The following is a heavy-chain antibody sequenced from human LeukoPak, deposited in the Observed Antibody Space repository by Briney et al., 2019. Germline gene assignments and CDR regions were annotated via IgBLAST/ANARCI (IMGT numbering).Heavy chain of an antibody. CDR2: IWYDGSNK. CDR1: GFTFSSYG. J-gene: IGHJ4*02. Sequence: GRSLRLSCAASGFTFSSYGMHWVRRAPGKGLEWVAVIWYDGSNKYYADSVKGRFTISRDNSKNTLYLQMNSLRAEDTAVYYCARDSLYTAMDPLDYWGQGTLVTVSS. D-gene: IGHD5-18*01. V-gene: IGHV3-33*01. CDR3: ARDSLYTAMDPLDY.